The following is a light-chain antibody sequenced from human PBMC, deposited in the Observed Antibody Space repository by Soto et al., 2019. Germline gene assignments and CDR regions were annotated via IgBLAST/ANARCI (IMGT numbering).Light chain of an antibody. V-gene: IGLV2-11*01. J-gene: IGLJ3*02. CDR3: SSYAGSHTYEV. CDR1: SSDVGAYNF. CDR2: DVI. Sequence: QSVLTQPRSASGSPGQSVTISCTGTSSDVGAYNFVSWYQQNPGKAPKLIIYDVIKRPSGVPNRFSGSKSGNTASLTISGLQTEDEADYHCSSYAGSHTYEVFGGGTKLTVL.